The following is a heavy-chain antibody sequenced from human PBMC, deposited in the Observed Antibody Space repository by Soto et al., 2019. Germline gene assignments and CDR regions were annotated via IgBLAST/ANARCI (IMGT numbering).Heavy chain of an antibody. V-gene: IGHV1-18*01. CDR2: ISAYNGYT. CDR3: ARDRTLLCSSTSGYLTRDAFDI. J-gene: IGHJ3*02. CDR1: GYTFTSYG. D-gene: IGHD2-2*01. Sequence: QVQLVQSGAEVKKPGASVKVSCKASGYTFTSYGISWVRQAPGPGLEWMGWISAYNGYTNYAQKLQGSVTMTTDTSTSTAYMELRSLRSDDTAVYYCARDRTLLCSSTSGYLTRDAFDIWGQGTMVTVSS.